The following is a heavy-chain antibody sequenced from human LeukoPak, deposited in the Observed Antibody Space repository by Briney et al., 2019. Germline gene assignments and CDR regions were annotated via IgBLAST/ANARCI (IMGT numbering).Heavy chain of an antibody. CDR1: GFSISGTY. D-gene: IGHD5-24*01. CDR2: IYGGGSS. CDR3: AKGRRDGYNSGPRGDI. Sequence: GGSLRLSCEAAGFSISGTYMSWVRQTPGRGLEWVSVIYGGGSSYSADSVRGRFIISRDNSKNTLYLQMNSLRAEDTALYYCAKGRRDGYNSGPRGDIWGQGTMVTVSS. J-gene: IGHJ3*02. V-gene: IGHV3-66*01.